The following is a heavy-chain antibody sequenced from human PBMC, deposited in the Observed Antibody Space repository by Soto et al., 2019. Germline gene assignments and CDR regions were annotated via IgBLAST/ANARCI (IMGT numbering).Heavy chain of an antibody. Sequence: QVQLVQSGAEVKKPGASVKVSCKASGYSFTSYAIYWVRQAPGQRLEWMGWINAGNGNTKYSQKLQGRVTFTGDTSASTAHMELSSLRSEDTAVYFCARGVENIVVVLDVFGYYGMDVWDQGTTVTVSS. D-gene: IGHD2-2*01. CDR1: GYSFTSYA. CDR3: ARGVENIVVVLDVFGYYGMDV. V-gene: IGHV1-3*01. CDR2: INAGNGNT. J-gene: IGHJ6*02.